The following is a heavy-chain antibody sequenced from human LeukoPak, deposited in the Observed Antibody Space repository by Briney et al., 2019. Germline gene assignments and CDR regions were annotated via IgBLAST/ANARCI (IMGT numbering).Heavy chain of an antibody. Sequence: SETLSLTCTVSGGSISSYYWSWIRQPPGKGLEWIGYIYYSGSTNYNPSLKSRVTISVDTSKNQFSLKLSSVTAADTAVYYCARGRYWQQLAGGWFDPWGQGTLVTVSS. J-gene: IGHJ5*02. CDR1: GGSISSYY. D-gene: IGHD6-13*01. V-gene: IGHV4-59*01. CDR2: IYYSGST. CDR3: ARGRYWQQLAGGWFDP.